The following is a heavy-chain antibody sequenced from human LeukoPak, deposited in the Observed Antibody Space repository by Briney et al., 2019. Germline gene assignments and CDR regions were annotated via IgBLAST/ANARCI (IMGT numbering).Heavy chain of an antibody. V-gene: IGHV4-61*01. J-gene: IGHJ4*02. Sequence: SETLSLTCTVSGYSINSGYFWGWIRQPPGEGLEWIGYIYYSGSTNYNPSLKSRVTISVDTSKNQFSLKLSSVTAADTAVYYCARSFSGSVGYFDYWGQGTLVTVSS. D-gene: IGHD1-26*01. CDR1: GYSINSGYF. CDR3: ARSFSGSVGYFDY. CDR2: IYYSGST.